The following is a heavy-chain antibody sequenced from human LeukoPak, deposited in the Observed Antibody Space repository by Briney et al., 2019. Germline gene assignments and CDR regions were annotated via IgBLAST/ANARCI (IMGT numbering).Heavy chain of an antibody. CDR1: GFTFSSYW. D-gene: IGHD3-10*01. Sequence: PGGSLRLSCAASGFTFSSYWMHWVRQAPGKGLEWVANIKQDGSEKYYVDSVKGRFTISRDNAKNSLYLQMNSLRAEDTAVYYCARDAHTGSGTYWGGVDYYYGLDVWGQGTTVTVSS. CDR3: ARDAHTGSGTYWGGVDYYYGLDV. CDR2: IKQDGSEK. V-gene: IGHV3-7*01. J-gene: IGHJ6*02.